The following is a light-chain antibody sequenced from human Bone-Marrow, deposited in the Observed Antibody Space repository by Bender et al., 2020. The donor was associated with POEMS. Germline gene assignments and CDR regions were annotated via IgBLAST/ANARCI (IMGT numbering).Light chain of an antibody. CDR2: EVT. CDR1: SSDVGGFDL. Sequence: QSALTQPASVSGSPGQSITISCTGSSSDVGGFDLVSWYQQHPGKAPKLIIYEVTKRPSGVFNRFSGSKSGNTASLTISGLQAEDEATYYCCSYGGSDNMIFGGGTTVTVL. CDR3: CSYGGSDNMI. J-gene: IGLJ2*01. V-gene: IGLV2-23*02.